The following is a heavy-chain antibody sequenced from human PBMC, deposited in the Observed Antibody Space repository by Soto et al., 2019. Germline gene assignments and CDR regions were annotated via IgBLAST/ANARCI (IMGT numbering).Heavy chain of an antibody. V-gene: IGHV1-3*01. D-gene: IGHD2-15*01. J-gene: IGHJ3*01. CDR2: INPDNGNT. CDR3: AKTDKAIVVVATIGDAFDV. Sequence: LVQSGAEVKKPGASVRVSCEASGYIFGDYPMHWVRQAPGQSLEWMGWINPDNGNTKYSQQFQGRVTLTRDTFASTAYLTLRSLGSQDTAVYYSAKTDKAIVVVATIGDAFDVWGQGPLVTVSS. CDR1: GYIFGDYP.